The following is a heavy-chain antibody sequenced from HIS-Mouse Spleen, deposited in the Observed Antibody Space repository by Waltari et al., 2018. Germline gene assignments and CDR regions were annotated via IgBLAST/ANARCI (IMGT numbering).Heavy chain of an antibody. J-gene: IGHJ2*01. D-gene: IGHD6-13*01. Sequence: QLQLQESGPGLVKPSETLSLTCTVSGGSISSSSYYWGWIRQPPGKGLEWIGGIAYSGGTYHNPSLKSRGTISVDTSKTQFSLKLSSVTAADTAVYYCAREIPYSSSWYDWYFDLWGRGTLVTVSS. CDR3: AREIPYSSSWYDWYFDL. V-gene: IGHV4-39*07. CDR1: GGSISSSSYY. CDR2: IAYSGGT.